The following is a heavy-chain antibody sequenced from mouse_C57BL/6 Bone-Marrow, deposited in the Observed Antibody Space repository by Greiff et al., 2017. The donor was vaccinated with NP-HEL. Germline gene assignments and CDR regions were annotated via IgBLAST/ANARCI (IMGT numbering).Heavy chain of an antibody. J-gene: IGHJ3*01. V-gene: IGHV1-64*01. D-gene: IGHD2-5*01. CDR2: IHPNSGST. Sequence: VQLQQPGAELVKPGASVKLSCKASGYTFTSYWMHWVKQRPGQGLEWIGMIHPNSGSTNYNEKFKSKATLTVAKSSSTAYMQLSSLTSEDSAVYYCARVYSKGAFAYWGQGTLVTVSA. CDR3: ARVYSKGAFAY. CDR1: GYTFTSYW.